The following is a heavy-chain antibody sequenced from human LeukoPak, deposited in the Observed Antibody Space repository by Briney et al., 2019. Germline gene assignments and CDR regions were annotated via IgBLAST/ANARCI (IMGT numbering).Heavy chain of an antibody. CDR3: ARATGNYYDYVWGASRGYFDY. CDR2: ISAYNGNT. D-gene: IGHD3-16*01. Sequence: ASVTVSCKASGYTFTSYGISWVRQAPGQGLERMGWISAYNGNTNYAQKLQGRVTMTTDTSTSTAYMELRSLRSDDTAVYYCARATGNYYDYVWGASRGYFDYWGQGTLVTVSP. J-gene: IGHJ4*02. CDR1: GYTFTSYG. V-gene: IGHV1-18*01.